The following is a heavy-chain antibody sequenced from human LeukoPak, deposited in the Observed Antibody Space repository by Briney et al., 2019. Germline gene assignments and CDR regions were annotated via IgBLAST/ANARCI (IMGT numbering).Heavy chain of an antibody. CDR3: AKDTNSGSHGIWDY. CDR1: GFTFDDYA. CDR2: ISWNSGSI. V-gene: IGHV3-9*01. Sequence: GGSLRLSCAASGFTFDDYAMHWVRQAPGKGLEWVSGISWNSGSIDYADSVKGRFTISRDNAKNSLYLRMNSLRAEDTALYYCAKDTNSGSHGIWDYWGQGTLVTVSS. D-gene: IGHD1-26*01. J-gene: IGHJ4*02.